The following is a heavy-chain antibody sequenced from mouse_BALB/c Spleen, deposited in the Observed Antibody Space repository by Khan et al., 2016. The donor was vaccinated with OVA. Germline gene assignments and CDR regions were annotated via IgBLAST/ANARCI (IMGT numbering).Heavy chain of an antibody. CDR3: ARDGARYNYAMDY. V-gene: IGHV3-2*02. CDR1: GYSITSDYA. CDR2: ISYSGST. Sequence: EVQLQESGPGLVKPSQSLSLTCTVTGYSITSDYAWNWIRQFPGNKLEWMGYISYSGSTNYNPALKSRISITRDTSKNQFFLQLNSVTTEDTATSDCARDGARYNYAMDYWGQGTSVTVSS. J-gene: IGHJ4*01. D-gene: IGHD1-1*02.